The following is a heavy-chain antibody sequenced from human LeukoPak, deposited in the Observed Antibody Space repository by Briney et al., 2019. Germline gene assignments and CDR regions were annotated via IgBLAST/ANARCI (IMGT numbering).Heavy chain of an antibody. CDR2: MYYSGNT. CDR1: GSSISSAY. J-gene: IGHJ4*02. Sequence: PSETLSLTCTVSGSSISSAYWSWIRQPPGQGLEWIAFMYYSGNTNYNPSLKSRVTISVDTSKNQLSLKLSSVTAADTAVYYCARGSSGWYLEYWGQGTLVTVSS. V-gene: IGHV4-59*01. CDR3: ARGSSGWYLEY. D-gene: IGHD6-19*01.